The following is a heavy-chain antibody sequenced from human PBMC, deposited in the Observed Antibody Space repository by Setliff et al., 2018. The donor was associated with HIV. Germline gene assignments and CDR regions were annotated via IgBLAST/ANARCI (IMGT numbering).Heavy chain of an antibody. CDR1: GFTFSSYS. Sequence: GGSLRLSCAASGFTFSSYSMNWVRQAPGKGLEWVSYISSSISTIYYADSVKGRFTISRDNAKNSLYLQVNSLRDEDTAVYYCARVVYYLWSGYYGPYYYDMDVWGKGTTVTV. V-gene: IGHV3-48*02. J-gene: IGHJ6*03. D-gene: IGHD3-3*01. CDR3: ARVVYYLWSGYYGPYYYDMDV. CDR2: ISSSISTI.